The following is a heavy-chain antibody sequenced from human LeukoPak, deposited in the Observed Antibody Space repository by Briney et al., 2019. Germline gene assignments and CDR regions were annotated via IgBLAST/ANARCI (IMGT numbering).Heavy chain of an antibody. J-gene: IGHJ3*02. Sequence: GGSLRFSCAASGFTFSSYAMSWVRQAPGKGLEWVSAISGSGGSTYYADSVKGRFTISRDNSKNTLYLQMNSLRAEDTAVYYCAKGTDLYSSGWFKGLAFDIWGQGTMVTVSS. CDR1: GFTFSSYA. D-gene: IGHD6-19*01. CDR3: AKGTDLYSSGWFKGLAFDI. V-gene: IGHV3-23*01. CDR2: ISGSGGST.